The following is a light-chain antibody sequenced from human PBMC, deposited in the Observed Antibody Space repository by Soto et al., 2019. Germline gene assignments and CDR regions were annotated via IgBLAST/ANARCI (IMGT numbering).Light chain of an antibody. J-gene: IGLJ2*01. Sequence: QSALTQPASVSGSPGQSITISCTGTSSDVGGYHYVSWYQQHPGKAPKFMIYDVSTRPSGVSDRFSGSKSGNTASLTISGLQAEDEADYYVSSSTTGSTPVVFGGGTKLTVL. CDR1: SSDVGGYHY. CDR2: DVS. CDR3: SSSTTGSTPVV. V-gene: IGLV2-14*01.